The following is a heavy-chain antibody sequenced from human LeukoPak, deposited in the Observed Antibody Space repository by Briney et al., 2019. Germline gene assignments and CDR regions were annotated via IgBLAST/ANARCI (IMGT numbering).Heavy chain of an antibody. Sequence: SDTLSLTCTVSGGSISSYYWSWIRQPPGKGLEWIGYIYYSGTTNYNPSLKSRVTISVDTSKNQFSLKLSSVTAADTAVYYCAGGYYYSGMDVWGQGTTVTVSS. CDR1: GGSISSYY. CDR3: AGGYYYSGMDV. V-gene: IGHV4-59*07. J-gene: IGHJ6*02. D-gene: IGHD3-16*01. CDR2: IYYSGTT.